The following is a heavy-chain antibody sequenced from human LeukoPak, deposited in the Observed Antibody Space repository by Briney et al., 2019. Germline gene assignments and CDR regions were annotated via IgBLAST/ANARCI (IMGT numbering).Heavy chain of an antibody. J-gene: IGHJ4*02. CDR2: ISYDGSNK. V-gene: IGHV3-30*01. D-gene: IGHD2-2*02. Sequence: GGSLRLSCAASGFTFSSYAMHWVRQAPGKGLEWVAVISYDGSNKYYADSVKGRSTISRDNSKNTLYLQMNSLRAEDTAVYYCARSDGVRVVPAAILPFFVPTFDYWGQGTLVTVSS. CDR3: ARSDGVRVVPAAILPFFVPTFDY. CDR1: GFTFSSYA.